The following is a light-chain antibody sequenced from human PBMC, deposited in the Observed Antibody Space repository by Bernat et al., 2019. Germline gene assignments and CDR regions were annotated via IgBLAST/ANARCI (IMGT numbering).Light chain of an antibody. V-gene: IGKV3-20*01. CDR2: GAS. CDR1: QSISSTY. J-gene: IGKJ3*01. CDR3: QHFGGSPFT. Sequence: EIVLTQSPGTLSLSPGERATLSCRASQSISSTYLAWYQQKPGQAPSLLIYGASSRATGIPDRFSGSGSGTDFTLTISRLEPEDFAVYYCQHFGGSPFTFGPGTKVDIK.